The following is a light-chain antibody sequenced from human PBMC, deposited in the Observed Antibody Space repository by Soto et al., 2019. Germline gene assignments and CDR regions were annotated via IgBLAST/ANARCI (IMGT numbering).Light chain of an antibody. V-gene: IGLV2-14*01. CDR3: SSYAGSNNRGV. J-gene: IGLJ1*01. CDR2: EVT. CDR1: SGDIGSYNR. Sequence: QSVLTQPASVSGSPGQSITISCTGTSGDIGSYNRVSWYQQHPGKAPKLIIYEVTDRPSGVSNRFSGSKSGNTASLTISGLQAEDEAEYYCSSYAGSNNRGVFGSGTKVTVL.